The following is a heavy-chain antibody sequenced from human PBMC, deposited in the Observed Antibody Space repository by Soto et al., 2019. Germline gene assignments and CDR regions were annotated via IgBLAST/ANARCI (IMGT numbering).Heavy chain of an antibody. CDR3: AREYSSGQYYPIDY. J-gene: IGHJ4*02. CDR2: IWYDGSQK. CDR1: GFTLSNYG. D-gene: IGHD6-19*01. V-gene: IGHV3-33*01. Sequence: QVQLVESGGGVVQPGRSLRLSCAASGFTLSNYGMHWVRQAPGKGLEWVAVIWYDGSQKYYAGSVKGRFSISRDNSMNTLYLQMNSLRAEDTAVYYCAREYSSGQYYPIDYWGQVTLVTVSS.